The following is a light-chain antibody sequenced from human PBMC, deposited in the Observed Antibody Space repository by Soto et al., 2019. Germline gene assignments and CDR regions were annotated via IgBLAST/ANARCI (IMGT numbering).Light chain of an antibody. V-gene: IGKV1-12*01. J-gene: IGKJ2*01. CDR2: AAS. CDR1: QGVSNW. Sequence: DIQMTQSPSSVSASVGDRVTITCRASQGVSNWLAWYQQKPGKAPTLLIYAASTLRSGVPSRFRGSGSGTDFTFTISSLQPEDFATYYCQQANSFPYTFGQGTKLEIK. CDR3: QQANSFPYT.